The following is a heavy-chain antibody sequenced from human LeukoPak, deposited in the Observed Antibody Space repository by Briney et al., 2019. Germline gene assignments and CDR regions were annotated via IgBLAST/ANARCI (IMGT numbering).Heavy chain of an antibody. Sequence: PSDTESLICTLSAPFTDVYYARWPRQPPGKGLEWLGYSYRGGNDNYHPSLNSRVAISIDTSENQFSLRLTYVTAADTAIYFCAHCTRGGGYYINAFPVWGQGALVTNSS. J-gene: IGHJ3*01. CDR1: APFTDVYY. D-gene: IGHD1-26*01. CDR2: SYRGGND. CDR3: AHCTRGGGYYINAFPV. V-gene: IGHV4-59*07.